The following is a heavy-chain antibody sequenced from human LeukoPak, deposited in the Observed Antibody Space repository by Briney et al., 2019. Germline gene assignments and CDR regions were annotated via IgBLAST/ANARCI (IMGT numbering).Heavy chain of an antibody. Sequence: GSLRLSCAASGFTFSSYWMSWVRQAPGKGLEWVANIKQDGSEKYYVDSVKGRFTISRDNAKNSLYLQMNSLRAEDTALYHCARESNGGSQDYWGQGTLVTVSS. CDR3: ARESNGGSQDY. D-gene: IGHD3-16*01. CDR1: GFTFSSYW. CDR2: IKQDGSEK. V-gene: IGHV3-7*03. J-gene: IGHJ4*02.